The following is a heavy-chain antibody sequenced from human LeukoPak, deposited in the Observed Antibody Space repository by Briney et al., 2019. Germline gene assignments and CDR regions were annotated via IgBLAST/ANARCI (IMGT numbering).Heavy chain of an antibody. CDR2: IRYDGSNK. V-gene: IGHV3-30*02. CDR3: AKKEAPVVTPNDAFDI. J-gene: IGHJ3*02. D-gene: IGHD4-23*01. Sequence: GGSLRLSCAASGFTFSSYGMHWVRQAPGKGLEWVAFIRYDGSNKYYADSVKGRFTISRDNSKNTLYLQMNSLRAEDTAVYYCAKKEAPVVTPNDAFDIWGQGTMVTVSS. CDR1: GFTFSSYG.